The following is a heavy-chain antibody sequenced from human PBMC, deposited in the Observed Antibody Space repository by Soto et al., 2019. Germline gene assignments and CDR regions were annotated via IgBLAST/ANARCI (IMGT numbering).Heavy chain of an antibody. CDR3: ARFAAPALAYFDS. CDR2: IYPGDSDT. J-gene: IGHJ4*02. CDR1: GYNFISYW. Sequence: GESLKISCKGSGYNFISYWIAWVRETPGKGLEWMGIIYPGDSDTRYSPSFQGQITLSADMSITTAYLQWRSLKASDTAKYYCARFAAPALAYFDSWGQGTLVTVSS. V-gene: IGHV5-51*01. D-gene: IGHD2-15*01.